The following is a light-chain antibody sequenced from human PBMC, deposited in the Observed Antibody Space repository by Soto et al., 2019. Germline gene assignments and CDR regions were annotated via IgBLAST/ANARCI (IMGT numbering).Light chain of an antibody. CDR2: HAS. CDR1: QNINIY. Sequence: DIQMTQSPSSLSASVGDRGTIACRASQNINIYLNWYQQRPGKAPNLLIYHASNLESGVPSRFSGSGSGTEFTLTISSLQPDDFATYYCQQYNINSWTFGQGTKVDI. J-gene: IGKJ1*01. V-gene: IGKV1-5*01. CDR3: QQYNINSWT.